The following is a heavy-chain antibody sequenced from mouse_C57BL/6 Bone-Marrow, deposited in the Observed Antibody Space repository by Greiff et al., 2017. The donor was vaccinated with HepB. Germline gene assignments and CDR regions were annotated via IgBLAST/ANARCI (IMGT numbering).Heavy chain of an antibody. J-gene: IGHJ4*01. Sequence: VKLVESGAELVKPGASVKMSCKASGYTFATYPIEWMKQNHGKSLEWIGNFHPYNDDTKYNEKFKGKATLTVEKSSSTVYLELSRITSDDSAVYYCARGDYSYAMDYWGQGTSVTVSS. D-gene: IGHD3-3*01. CDR2: FHPYNDDT. CDR3: ARGDYSYAMDY. V-gene: IGHV1-47*01. CDR1: GYTFATYP.